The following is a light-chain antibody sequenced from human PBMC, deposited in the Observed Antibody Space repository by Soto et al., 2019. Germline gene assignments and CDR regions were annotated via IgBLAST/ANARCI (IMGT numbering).Light chain of an antibody. CDR2: GAS. J-gene: IGKJ5*01. CDR3: QQLMSYPIT. V-gene: IGKV1-9*01. CDR1: QGISSY. Sequence: DIQLTQSPSFLSASVGDRVTITCRASQGISSYLAWYQQKPRKAPEVLIFGASTLQSGVPSRFSGSGSVTEFSLTISSLQPEDVATYYCQQLMSYPITFGRGTRLEIK.